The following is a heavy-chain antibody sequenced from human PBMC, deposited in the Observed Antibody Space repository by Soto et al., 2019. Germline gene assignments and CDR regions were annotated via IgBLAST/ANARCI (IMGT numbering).Heavy chain of an antibody. Sequence: QVQLQESGPGLVKPSETLSLTCTVSGGSISSYYWSWIRQPAGKGLEWIGRIYTSGSTNYNPSLKSRVTMSVDTSKNQFALKLSSVTAADTAVYYCARAGYDSSGYISVFDYWGQGTLVTVSS. CDR3: ARAGYDSSGYISVFDY. J-gene: IGHJ4*02. D-gene: IGHD3-22*01. V-gene: IGHV4-4*07. CDR1: GGSISSYY. CDR2: IYTSGST.